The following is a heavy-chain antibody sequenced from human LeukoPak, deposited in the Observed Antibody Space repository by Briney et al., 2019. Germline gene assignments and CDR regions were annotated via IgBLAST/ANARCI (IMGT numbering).Heavy chain of an antibody. CDR2: IYNSGST. J-gene: IGHJ4*02. CDR3: ARRRFGYGLDY. D-gene: IGHD3-10*01. CDR1: GGSISSYY. Sequence: SETLSLTCTVSGGSISSYYWSWIRQPPGKGLEWIGYIYNSGSTNYNPSLKSRVTISVDTSTNQFSLKLSSVTAADTAVYYCARRRFGYGLDYWGQGTLVTVSS. V-gene: IGHV4-59*08.